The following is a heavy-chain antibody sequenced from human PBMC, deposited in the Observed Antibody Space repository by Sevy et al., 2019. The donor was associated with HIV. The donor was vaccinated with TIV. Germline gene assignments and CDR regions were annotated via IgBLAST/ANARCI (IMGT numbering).Heavy chain of an antibody. CDR3: AGPILTYNSGWSYYDY. V-gene: IGHV4-39*01. CDR2: IRYSGET. CDR1: VASISSSGYY. J-gene: IGHJ4*02. D-gene: IGHD6-19*01. Sequence: SDTLSLTCTVSVASISSSGYYWGLIRQPPGKGLEWIASIRYSGETFYNPSLRSRVTISADTSKNQFPLQLSSVTAADTAIYFCAGPILTYNSGWSYYDYWGQGTVVTVSS.